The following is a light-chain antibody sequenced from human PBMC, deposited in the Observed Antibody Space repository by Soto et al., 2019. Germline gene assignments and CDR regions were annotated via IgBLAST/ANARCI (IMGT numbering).Light chain of an antibody. J-gene: IGKJ1*01. CDR3: QLYGSSPLWT. CDR2: GAS. Sequence: DIVLTQSPGTLSLSPGERATLSCRASQTISSSYLAWYQQKPGQAPRLLIYGASSRATGIPDRFGGSGSGTDFTLTISRLEPEDFAVYYCQLYGSSPLWTFGHGTKVEIK. V-gene: IGKV3-20*01. CDR1: QTISSSY.